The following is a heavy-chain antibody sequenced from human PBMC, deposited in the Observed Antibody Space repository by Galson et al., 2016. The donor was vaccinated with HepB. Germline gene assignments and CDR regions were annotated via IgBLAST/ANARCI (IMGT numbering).Heavy chain of an antibody. CDR1: GFTVSSNN. Sequence: SLRLSCAASGFTVSSNNMNWVRQAPGKGLEWVSLIYSGGSTYYVDSVKGRFTISRDNSKNTMYMDMDSMRAEDTAIYYCARWNGDARAFDFWGQGTMVTVSS. D-gene: IGHD2-21*02. V-gene: IGHV3-53*01. CDR3: ARWNGDARAFDF. CDR2: IYSGGST. J-gene: IGHJ3*01.